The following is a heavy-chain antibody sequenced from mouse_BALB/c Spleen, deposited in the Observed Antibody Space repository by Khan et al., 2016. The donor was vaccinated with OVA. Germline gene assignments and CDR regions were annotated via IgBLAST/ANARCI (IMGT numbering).Heavy chain of an antibody. D-gene: IGHD1-3*01. CDR2: IDPGSGST. CDR1: GYTFTSYW. CDR3: ARAMSGKVPLDY. Sequence: DLVKPGASVKLSCKASGYTFTSYWINWIKQRPGQGLEWIGRIDPGSGSTYYNEMFKGKATLTVDTSSSTAYIQLSRLSSEDSAVYFCARAMSGKVPLDYWGQGTTLTVSS. J-gene: IGHJ2*01. V-gene: IGHV1S41*01.